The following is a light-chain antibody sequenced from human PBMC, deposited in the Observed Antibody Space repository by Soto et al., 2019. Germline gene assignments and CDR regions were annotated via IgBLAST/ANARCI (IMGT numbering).Light chain of an antibody. CDR2: DVN. Sequence: QSALTQPRSVSGSPGQSVTVSCTGTSSDVGGHNHVSWYQQYPGKAPKLMISDVNKRPSGVPDRFSGSKSGNTASLTISGLQDEDEADYYCCSFAGRIFVFGTGTKLTVL. V-gene: IGLV2-11*01. J-gene: IGLJ1*01. CDR1: SSDVGGHNH. CDR3: CSFAGRIFV.